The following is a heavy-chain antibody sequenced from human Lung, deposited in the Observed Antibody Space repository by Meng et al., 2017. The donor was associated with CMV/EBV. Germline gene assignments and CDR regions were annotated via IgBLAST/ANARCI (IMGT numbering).Heavy chain of an antibody. CDR3: ARALRGYAYPRDAFGV. D-gene: IGHD5-18*01. V-gene: IGHV3-23*01. J-gene: IGHJ3*01. Sequence: GESLKISCAASGFTFSTYAMNWVRQAPGKGLEWVSSISGSTSSDTHYADSVGGRFTISRDNSKNTLFLHLSSLRVEDTAIYYCARALRGYAYPRDAFGVWGQGTXVTVSS. CDR1: GFTFSTYA. CDR2: ISGSTSSDT.